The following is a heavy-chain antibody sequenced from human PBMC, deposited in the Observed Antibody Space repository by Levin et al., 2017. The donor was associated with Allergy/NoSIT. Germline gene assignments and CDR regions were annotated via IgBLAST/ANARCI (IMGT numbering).Heavy chain of an antibody. Sequence: GGSLRLSCAASGFTFSTYSMNWVRQAPGKGLEWVSYISSSSSTIYYADSVKGRFTISRDNAKNSLYLQMNSLRAEDTAVYYCARSNTNPLERYFDLWGRGTLVTVSS. CDR1: GFTFSTYS. D-gene: IGHD2-2*01. J-gene: IGHJ2*01. CDR2: ISSSSSTI. CDR3: ARSNTNPLERYFDL. V-gene: IGHV3-48*01.